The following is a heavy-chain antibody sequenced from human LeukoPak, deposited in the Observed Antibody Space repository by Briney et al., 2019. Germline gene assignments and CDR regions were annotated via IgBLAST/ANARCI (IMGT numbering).Heavy chain of an antibody. CDR1: GFTFSSYG. D-gene: IGHD2-2*01. V-gene: IGHV3-33*01. Sequence: GGSLRLSCAASGFTFSSYGMHWVRQAPGKGLEWVAVIWCDGSNKYYADSVKGRFTISRDNSKNTLYLQMNSLRAEDTAVYYCATGDCSSTSCQRGRGYYYGMDVWGQGTTVTVSS. CDR2: IWCDGSNK. CDR3: ATGDCSSTSCQRGRGYYYGMDV. J-gene: IGHJ6*02.